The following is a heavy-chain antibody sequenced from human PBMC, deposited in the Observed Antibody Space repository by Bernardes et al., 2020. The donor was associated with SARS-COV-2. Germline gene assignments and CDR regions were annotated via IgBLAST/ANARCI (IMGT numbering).Heavy chain of an antibody. CDR1: GFTVSTYY. J-gene: IGHJ4*02. Sequence: VGSLRLSCAASGFTVSTYYMSWVRQAPGKGLEWVSVIYRGGKTYYADSVKGRFTFSRDNSKNSLYLQMNSLRAEDTAVYYCARRFNTNWAHDYWGQGTLVTVSS. D-gene: IGHD1-1*01. V-gene: IGHV3-66*04. CDR3: ARRFNTNWAHDY. CDR2: IYRGGKT.